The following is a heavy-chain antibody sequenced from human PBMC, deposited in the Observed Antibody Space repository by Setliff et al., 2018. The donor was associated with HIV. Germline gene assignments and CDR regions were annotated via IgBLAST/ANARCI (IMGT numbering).Heavy chain of an antibody. D-gene: IGHD1-26*01. Sequence: ASVKVSCKASGYTFTSKHINWVRQATGRGLEWLGWMDPSSAATGYAQKFQGRVTLTRDTSINTAYMELSSLTSDDTAVYYCARGVGAAGDYWGQGTLVTSPQ. V-gene: IGHV1-8*01. CDR3: ARGVGAAGDY. J-gene: IGHJ4*02. CDR1: GYTFTSKH. CDR2: MDPSSAAT.